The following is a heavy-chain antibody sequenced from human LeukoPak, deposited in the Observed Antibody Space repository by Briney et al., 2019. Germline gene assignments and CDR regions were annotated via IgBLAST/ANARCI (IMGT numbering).Heavy chain of an antibody. J-gene: IGHJ4*02. Sequence: GASVKVSCKASGGTFGSYAISWVRQAPGQGLEWMGGIIPIFGTANYAQRFQGRVTITTDESTSTAYMELSSLRSEDTAVYYCARVGLAAAGTIDYWGQGTLVTVSS. CDR3: ARVGLAAAGTIDY. D-gene: IGHD6-13*01. CDR2: IIPIFGTA. CDR1: GGTFGSYA. V-gene: IGHV1-69*05.